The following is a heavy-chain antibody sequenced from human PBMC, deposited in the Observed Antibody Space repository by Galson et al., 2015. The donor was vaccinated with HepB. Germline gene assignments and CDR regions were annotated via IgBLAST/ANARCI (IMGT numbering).Heavy chain of an antibody. D-gene: IGHD1-26*01. V-gene: IGHV1-2*06. CDR1: GYTLTGYY. Sequence: SVKVSCKASGYTLTGYYIHWARQAPGQGLEWMGRISPNSGGTNYAQKFQGRVTVTRDTSISTAYMELSRLRSDDTAVYYCAATKVGTPSALDYWGQGTLVTVSS. CDR3: AATKVGTPSALDY. J-gene: IGHJ4*02. CDR2: ISPNSGGT.